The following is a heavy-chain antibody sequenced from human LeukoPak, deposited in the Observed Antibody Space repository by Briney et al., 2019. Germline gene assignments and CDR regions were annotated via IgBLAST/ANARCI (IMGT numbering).Heavy chain of an antibody. V-gene: IGHV3-21*01. Sequence: GGSLRLSCAASGYTFSTYSMNWVRQAPGKGLEWVSSISSGSRYMYYADSVKGRFTISRDNAKNSLYLLMNSLRAEDTAVYYCATDVRDEYSSGWYPIGYWGQGTLVTVSS. CDR1: GYTFSTYS. J-gene: IGHJ4*02. D-gene: IGHD6-19*01. CDR2: ISSGSRYM. CDR3: ATDVRDEYSSGWYPIGY.